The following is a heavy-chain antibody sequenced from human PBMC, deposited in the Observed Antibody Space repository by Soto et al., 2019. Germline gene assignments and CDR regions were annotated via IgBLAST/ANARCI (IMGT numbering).Heavy chain of an antibody. D-gene: IGHD2-2*01. CDR1: GYNFLNYG. Sequence: ASVNGSWKTSGYNFLNYGMSWVRQAPGQGPEWMGWISVYHGNTIYAQNFQGRVTMTTDTSTSTAYMELTSLRSDDTGVYYCARDHGGAPMAMFYSGPATLVTVS. CDR3: ARDHGGAPMAMFY. J-gene: IGHJ4*02. CDR2: ISVYHGNT. V-gene: IGHV1-18*04.